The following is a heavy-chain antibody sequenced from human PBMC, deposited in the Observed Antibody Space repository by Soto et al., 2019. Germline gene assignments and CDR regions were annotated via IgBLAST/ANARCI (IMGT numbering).Heavy chain of an antibody. V-gene: IGHV3-23*01. J-gene: IGHJ4*02. CDR2: ISGSGGST. CDR1: GFTFNSYA. CDR3: AKDRSYGGSFDY. D-gene: IGHD4-17*01. Sequence: GGSLILSCAASGFTFNSYAMSWVRQAPGKGLEWVSAISGSGGSTYYADSVKGRFTISRDNSKNTLYLQMNSLRAEDTAVYYCAKDRSYGGSFDYWGQGTLVTVSS.